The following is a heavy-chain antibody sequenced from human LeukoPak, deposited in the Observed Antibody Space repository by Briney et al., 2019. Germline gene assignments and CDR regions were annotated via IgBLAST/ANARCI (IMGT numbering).Heavy chain of an antibody. CDR3: ARDLGHFSRGASYFDY. CDR2: IWYDGSQK. Sequence: GGSLRLSCATSGFTFSSYGFHWVRQALGKGLEWVAVIWYDGSQKYYLDSVKGRFTISRDSFDNTVYLQMNGLRAEDTAVYYCARDLGHFSRGASYFDYWGQGALVTVSS. CDR1: GFTFSSYG. J-gene: IGHJ4*02. D-gene: IGHD4/OR15-4a*01. V-gene: IGHV3-33*01.